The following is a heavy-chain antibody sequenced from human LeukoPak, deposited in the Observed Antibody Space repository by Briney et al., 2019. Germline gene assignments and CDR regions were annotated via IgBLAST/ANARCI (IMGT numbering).Heavy chain of an antibody. CDR2: IYYSGST. CDR1: GGSIRSGSHY. J-gene: IGHJ4*02. D-gene: IGHD3-22*01. Sequence: NPSETLSLTCTVSGGSIRSGSHYWAWIRQPPGKGLEWIGSIYYSGSTYYNPSLENRVTISIDTSKNHFSLKLSSLSAAGTSVYYCAKRDDSGGNLVDLWGQGTLVTVS. V-gene: IGHV4-39*02. CDR3: AKRDDSGGNLVDL.